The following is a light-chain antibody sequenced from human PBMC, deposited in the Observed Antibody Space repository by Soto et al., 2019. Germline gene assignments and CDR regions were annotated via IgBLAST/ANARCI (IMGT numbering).Light chain of an antibody. CDR2: DVS. J-gene: IGLJ2*01. CDR3: SSYTSSSTLV. Sequence: QSALTQHASVSGSPGQSITISCTGTSSDVGGYNYVSWYQQHPGKAPKLLIYDVSNRPSGVSNRFSGSKSGNTASLTISGRQAEDEDDYYCSSYTSSSTLVFGGGTKLTVL. V-gene: IGLV2-14*01. CDR1: SSDVGGYNY.